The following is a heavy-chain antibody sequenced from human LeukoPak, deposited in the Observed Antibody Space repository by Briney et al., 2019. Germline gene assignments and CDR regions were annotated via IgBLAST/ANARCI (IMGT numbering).Heavy chain of an antibody. CDR2: INHSGST. Sequence: PSETLSLTCAVYGGSFSGYYWSWIRQPPGKGLEWIGEINHSGSTNYNPSLKSRVTISVDKSKNQFSLKLSSVTAADTAVYYCARVGIYYGSGSLLYYYYYYMDVWGKGTTVTISS. CDR3: ARVGIYYGSGSLLYYYYYYMDV. V-gene: IGHV4-34*01. D-gene: IGHD3-10*01. J-gene: IGHJ6*03. CDR1: GGSFSGYY.